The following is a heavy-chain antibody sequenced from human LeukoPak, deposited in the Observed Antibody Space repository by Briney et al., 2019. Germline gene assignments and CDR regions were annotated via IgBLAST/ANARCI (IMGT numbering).Heavy chain of an antibody. CDR3: AKDGYTIFGVVIKPYNYYYGMDV. J-gene: IGHJ6*02. V-gene: IGHV3-23*01. CDR2: ISGSGGST. CDR1: GFTFNSYA. Sequence: GGSLRLSCAASGFTFNSYAMSWVRQAPGKGLEWVSAISGSGGSTYYADSVKGRFTISRDNSKNTLYLQMNSLRAEDTAVYYCAKDGYTIFGVVIKPYNYYYGMDVWGQGTTVTVSS. D-gene: IGHD3-3*01.